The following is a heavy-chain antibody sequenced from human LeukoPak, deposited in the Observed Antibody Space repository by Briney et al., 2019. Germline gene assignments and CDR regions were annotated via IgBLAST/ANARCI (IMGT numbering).Heavy chain of an antibody. Sequence: PGGSLRLSCAASGCTFRDAWMTWVRQAPGKGLEWVGRIRSKTDGGTTDYAVSVQGRFTISRDDSKNTLYLQMSSLKTEDTAVYYCAKHIYGVVSIQQWGQGTLVTVSS. V-gene: IGHV3-15*01. CDR3: AKHIYGVVSIQQ. D-gene: IGHD3-3*01. CDR1: GCTFRDAW. CDR2: IRSKTDGGTT. J-gene: IGHJ1*01.